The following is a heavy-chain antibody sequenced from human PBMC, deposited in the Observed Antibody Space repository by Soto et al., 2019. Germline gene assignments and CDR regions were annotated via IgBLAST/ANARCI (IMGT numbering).Heavy chain of an antibody. CDR1: GFTFSSYA. V-gene: IGHV3-30-3*01. J-gene: IGHJ5*02. D-gene: IGHD4-4*01. Sequence: GGSLRLSCAASGFTFSSYAMHWVRQAPGKGLEWVAVISYDGSNKYYADSVKGRFTISRDNSKNTLYLQMNSLRAEDTAVYYCARDRTVTMRVPWFDPWGQGTLVTVSS. CDR2: ISYDGSNK. CDR3: ARDRTVTMRVPWFDP.